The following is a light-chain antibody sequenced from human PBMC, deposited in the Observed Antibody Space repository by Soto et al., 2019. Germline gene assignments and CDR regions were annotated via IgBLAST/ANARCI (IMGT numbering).Light chain of an antibody. J-gene: IGLJ1*01. CDR2: EVS. Sequence: QSALTQPASVSGSPGQSITISCTGTSSDVGAYNYVSWYQQHPGKAPKFMIYEVSNRPSGVSNRFSGSKSGNTASLTISELQAEDEADYYCSSYTGSSTLVFGTGTKLTVL. CDR1: SSDVGAYNY. V-gene: IGLV2-14*01. CDR3: SSYTGSSTLV.